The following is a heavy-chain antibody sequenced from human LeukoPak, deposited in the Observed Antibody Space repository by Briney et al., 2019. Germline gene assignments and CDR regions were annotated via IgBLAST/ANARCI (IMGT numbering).Heavy chain of an antibody. Sequence: SETLSLTCTVSGGSIGTYYWSWIRQPPGKGLEWIGYIFTSGSTNYSPSLKSRVTISVGTSKNQFFLKLRSVTAADTAVYYCASTRYDLWSGRAGGYHMDVWGKGTTVTVSS. CDR1: GGSIGTYY. CDR2: IFTSGST. V-gene: IGHV4-4*09. J-gene: IGHJ6*03. CDR3: ASTRYDLWSGRAGGYHMDV. D-gene: IGHD3-3*01.